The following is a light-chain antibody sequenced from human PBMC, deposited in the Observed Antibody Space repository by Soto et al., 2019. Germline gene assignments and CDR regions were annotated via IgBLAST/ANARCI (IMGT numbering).Light chain of an antibody. V-gene: IGKV1-5*01. J-gene: IGKJ1*01. CDR1: QNINRW. CDR3: LQHNTYPWT. Sequence: DSKMTQSPDALSASVGGRVTITCRASQNINRWLAWYQQKPGEAPKLLITDASSLKSGVPSRFSGSGSGTDFTLTISSLQPEDFGTYYCLQHNTYPWTFGQRTKVDVK. CDR2: DAS.